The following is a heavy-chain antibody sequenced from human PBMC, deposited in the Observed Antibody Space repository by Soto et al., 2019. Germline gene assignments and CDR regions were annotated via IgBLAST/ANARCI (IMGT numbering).Heavy chain of an antibody. D-gene: IGHD2-2*01. CDR2: IIPIFGTA. V-gene: IGHV1-69*13. CDR1: GGTFSSYA. J-gene: IGHJ5*02. Sequence: ASVKVSCKASGGTFSSYAISWVRQAPGQGLEWMGGIIPIFGTANYAQKFQGRVTITADESTSTAYMELSSLRSEDTAVYYCARAVRRGCSSTSCYLWFDPWGQGTLVTVSS. CDR3: ARAVRRGCSSTSCYLWFDP.